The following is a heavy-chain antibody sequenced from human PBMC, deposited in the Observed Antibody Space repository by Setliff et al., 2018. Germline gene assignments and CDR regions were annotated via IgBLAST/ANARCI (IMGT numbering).Heavy chain of an antibody. D-gene: IGHD4-17*01. CDR3: ARADHLVTTTFDY. J-gene: IGHJ4*01. CDR1: GYSLSNYV. V-gene: IGHV7-4-1*02. CDR2: INTKTGDP. Sequence: RASVKVSCKASGYSLSNYVMNWVRQAPGQGLEWMGWINTKTGDPTYAQGYTGRFAFSLDTSDSATYLDISNLKAEDTATYYCARADHLVTTTFDYWGQGTPVTVSS.